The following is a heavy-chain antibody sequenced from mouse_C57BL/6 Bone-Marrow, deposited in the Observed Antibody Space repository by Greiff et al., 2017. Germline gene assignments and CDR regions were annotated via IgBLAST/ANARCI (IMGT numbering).Heavy chain of an antibody. CDR1: GFTFSDYY. CDR2: INYDGSST. V-gene: IGHV5-16*01. Sequence: EVMLVESEGGLVQPGSSMKLSCTASGFTFSDYYMAWVRQVPEKGLEWVANINYDGSSTYYLDSLKSRFIISRDNAKNILYLQMSSLKSEDTATYYCARGGNYYGSSYLYYFDYWGQGTTLTVSS. J-gene: IGHJ2*01. CDR3: ARGGNYYGSSYLYYFDY. D-gene: IGHD1-1*01.